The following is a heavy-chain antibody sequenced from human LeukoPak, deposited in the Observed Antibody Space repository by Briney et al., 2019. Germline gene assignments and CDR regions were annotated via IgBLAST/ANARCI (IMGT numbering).Heavy chain of an antibody. CDR1: GYTFTSYD. CDR2: MNPNSANT. V-gene: IGHV1-8*03. CDR3: ASLLMTTVTTNNWFDP. J-gene: IGHJ5*02. Sequence: ASVKVSCKASGYTFTSYDINWVRQATGQGLEWMGWMNPNSANTGYAQKFQGRVTITRNTSISTAYMELSRLRSDDTAVYYCASLLMTTVTTNNWFDPWGQGTLVTVSS. D-gene: IGHD4-17*01.